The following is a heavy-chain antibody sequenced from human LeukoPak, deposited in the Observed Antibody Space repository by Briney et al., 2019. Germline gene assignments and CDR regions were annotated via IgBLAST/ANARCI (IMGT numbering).Heavy chain of an antibody. J-gene: IGHJ4*02. D-gene: IGHD3-3*01. CDR2: ISGSGDGT. CDR1: GFTFSTYS. Sequence: GGSLRLSCAASGFTFSTYSMSWVRQAPGKGLEYVSSISGSGDGTDYADSVKGRFTISRDNAKNTLYLQMSSLRAEDTAVYYCARVSMGYYENYWGQGTPVTVSS. CDR3: ARVSMGYYENY. V-gene: IGHV3-23*01.